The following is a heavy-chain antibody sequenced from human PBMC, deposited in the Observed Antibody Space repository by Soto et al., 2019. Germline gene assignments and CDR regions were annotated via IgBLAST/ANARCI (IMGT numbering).Heavy chain of an antibody. V-gene: IGHV5-51*01. Sequence: LGESQKILWKGFGYSSTSYWIRRVLEMPGKGLEGMGIIYPGDSDTRYSPSFQGQVTISADKSISTAYLQWSSLKASDTAMYYCARLWYSSGCPDYWGQGTLVTVSS. J-gene: IGHJ4*02. D-gene: IGHD6-19*01. CDR1: GYSSTSYW. CDR3: ARLWYSSGCPDY. CDR2: IYPGDSDT.